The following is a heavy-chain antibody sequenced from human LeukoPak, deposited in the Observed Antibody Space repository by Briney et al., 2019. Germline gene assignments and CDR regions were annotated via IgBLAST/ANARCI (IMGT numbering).Heavy chain of an antibody. J-gene: IGHJ4*02. D-gene: IGHD3-3*01. CDR1: GGSFSGYY. CDR2: INHSGST. CDR3: ARDARITIFGVVTQPFDY. Sequence: SETLSLTCAVYGGSFSGYYWSWIRQPPGKGLEWIGEINHSGSTNYNPSLKSRVTISVDTSKNQFSLKLSSVTAADTAVYYCARDARITIFGVVTQPFDYWGQGTLVTVSS. V-gene: IGHV4-34*01.